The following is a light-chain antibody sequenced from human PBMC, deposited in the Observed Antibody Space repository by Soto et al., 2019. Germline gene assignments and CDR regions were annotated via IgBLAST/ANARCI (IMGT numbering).Light chain of an antibody. CDR1: SSDVGGYNY. Sequence: QSVLTQPASVSGSPGQSITISCTGTSSDVGGYNYVSWYQHHPGKAPKLIIFDVSKRPSGISNRFSGSKSGNTASLTISGLQAEDEADYYCISYTSSSPDVFGTGTKVTVL. CDR3: ISYTSSSPDV. J-gene: IGLJ1*01. CDR2: DVS. V-gene: IGLV2-14*03.